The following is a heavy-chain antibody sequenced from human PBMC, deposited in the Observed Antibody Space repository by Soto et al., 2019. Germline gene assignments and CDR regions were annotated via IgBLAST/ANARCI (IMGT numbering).Heavy chain of an antibody. D-gene: IGHD3-16*01. CDR1: GYTFTNFG. CDR2: ISAYNGNT. V-gene: IGHV1-18*01. J-gene: IGHJ4*02. Sequence: QVQLVQSGAEVKKPGASVKVSCKASGYTFTNFGISWVRQAPGQGLEWMGWISAYNGNTNYAQNFQGRVTLTTDTSTSTAYRQPRRLRSEDTAVYYCARGGTPIAYWGQGTLVTVSS. CDR3: ARGGTPIAY.